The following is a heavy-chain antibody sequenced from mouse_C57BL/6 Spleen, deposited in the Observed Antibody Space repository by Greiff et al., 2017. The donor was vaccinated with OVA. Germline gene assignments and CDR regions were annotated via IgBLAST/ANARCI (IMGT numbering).Heavy chain of an antibody. V-gene: IGHV1-61*01. CDR3: ARTELPYYYAMDY. Sequence: VKLQQPGAELVRPGSSVKLSCKASGYTFTSYWMDWVKQRPGQGLEWIGNIYPSDSETHYNQKFKDKATLTVDKSSSTAYMQLSSLTSEDSAVYYCARTELPYYYAMDYWGQGTSVTVSS. CDR2: IYPSDSET. J-gene: IGHJ4*01. CDR1: GYTFTSYW.